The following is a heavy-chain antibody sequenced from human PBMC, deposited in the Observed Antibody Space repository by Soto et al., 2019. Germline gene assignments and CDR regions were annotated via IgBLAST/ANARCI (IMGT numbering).Heavy chain of an antibody. CDR1: GGSISSGGYY. V-gene: IGHV4-31*03. Sequence: TSETLSLTCTVSGGSISSGGYYWSWIRQHPGKGLEWIGYIYYSGSTYYNPSLKSRVNISVDTSKNQFSLKLSSVTAADTAVYYCARVYSGYDLDYWGQGTLVTVSS. J-gene: IGHJ4*02. D-gene: IGHD5-12*01. CDR3: ARVYSGYDLDY. CDR2: IYYSGST.